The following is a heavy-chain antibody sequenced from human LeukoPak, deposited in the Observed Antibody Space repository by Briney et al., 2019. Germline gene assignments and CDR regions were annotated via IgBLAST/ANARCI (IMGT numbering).Heavy chain of an antibody. D-gene: IGHD3-22*01. J-gene: IGHJ4*02. Sequence: GGSLRLSCAASGFTFSSYEMNWVRQAPGKGLEWVSYISSSGSTIYYADSVKGRFTISRDNAKNSLYLQMNSLRAEDMALYYCAKEGANSSGLYFDYWGQGTLVTVSS. CDR1: GFTFSSYE. V-gene: IGHV3-48*03. CDR3: AKEGANSSGLYFDY. CDR2: ISSSGSTI.